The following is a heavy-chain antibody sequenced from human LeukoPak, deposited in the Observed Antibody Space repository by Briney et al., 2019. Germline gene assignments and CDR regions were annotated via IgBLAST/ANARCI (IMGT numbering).Heavy chain of an antibody. CDR2: ISSSGSTI. J-gene: IGHJ4*02. CDR3: ARWGYSGYAWVDY. D-gene: IGHD5-12*01. CDR1: GFTFSSYE. Sequence: GGSLRLSCAASGFTFSSYEMNWVRQAPGKGLEWVSYISSSGSTIYYADSVKGRFTISRDNAKNSLYLQMNSLRAEDTAVYYCARWGYSGYAWVDYWGQGTLVTVSS. V-gene: IGHV3-48*03.